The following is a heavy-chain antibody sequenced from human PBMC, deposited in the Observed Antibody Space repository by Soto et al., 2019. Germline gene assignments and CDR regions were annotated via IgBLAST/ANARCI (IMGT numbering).Heavy chain of an antibody. CDR1: GGTIRSSSYY. V-gene: IGHV4-39*01. CDR3: ARHTPAISISDH. D-gene: IGHD2-15*01. CDR2: IYYSGST. Sequence: SETLPLTCPFSGGTIRSSSYYWGWIRQPPGKGLEWIGSIYYSGSTYYNPSLKSRVTISVDTSKNQFSLKLSSVTAADTAVYYCARHTPAISISDHWGQGTLVTVSS. J-gene: IGHJ4*02.